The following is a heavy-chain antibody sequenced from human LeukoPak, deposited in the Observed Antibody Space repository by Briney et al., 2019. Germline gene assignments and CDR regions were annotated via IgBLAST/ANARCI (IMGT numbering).Heavy chain of an antibody. CDR3: ATVNSGYSSGWFDY. J-gene: IGHJ4*02. Sequence: ASVKVSCKASGYTFTGYYMHWVRQAPGQGLEWMGWLNPNSGGTNYAQKFQGRVTMTRDTSISTAYMELSRLRSDDTAVYYCATVNSGYSSGWFDYWGQGTLVTVSS. CDR1: GYTFTGYY. V-gene: IGHV1-2*02. D-gene: IGHD6-19*01. CDR2: LNPNSGGT.